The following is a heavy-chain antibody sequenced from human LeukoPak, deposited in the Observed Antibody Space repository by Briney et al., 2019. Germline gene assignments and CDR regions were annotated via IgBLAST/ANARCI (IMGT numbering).Heavy chain of an antibody. J-gene: IGHJ3*02. CDR2: IFYSGST. D-gene: IGHD3-10*01. CDR3: ASSSSGSYYSGFDI. V-gene: IGHV4-59*01. CDR1: GGSIRNYY. Sequence: SETLSLTCSVSGGSIRNYYWTWIRHPPGKGLEWIGYIFYSGSTNYNPSLKSRVTISLDTSKNHFSLKLNSVTAADTAVYYCASSSSGSYYSGFDIWGQGTMVTVAS.